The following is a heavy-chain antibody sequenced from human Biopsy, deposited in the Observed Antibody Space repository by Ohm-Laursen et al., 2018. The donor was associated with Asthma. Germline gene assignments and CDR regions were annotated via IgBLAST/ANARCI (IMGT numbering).Heavy chain of an antibody. CDR2: INSVFGTT. CDR1: GGTFNTYV. V-gene: IGHV1-69*13. CDR3: ARKAGSCISRTCYSLDF. J-gene: IGHJ4*02. Sequence: SVKVSCNSLGGTFNTYVIGWVRQAPGQGLEWMGGINSVFGTTTYPQKFQDRVTITSDDSTSTVYMELSSLRSEDAAVYYCARKAGSCISRTCYSLDFWGQGTLVTVSS. D-gene: IGHD2-2*01.